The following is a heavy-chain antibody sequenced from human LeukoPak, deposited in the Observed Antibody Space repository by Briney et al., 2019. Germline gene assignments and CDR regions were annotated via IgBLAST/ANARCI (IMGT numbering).Heavy chain of an antibody. V-gene: IGHV5-51*01. D-gene: IGHD2-15*01. Sequence: GESLKISCKGSGYSFTSYWIGWVRQMPGKGLEWMGIVYPGDSDTRYSPSFQGQVTISADKSISTAYLQWSSLKASDTAMYYCARLSCSGGSCYWIFDYWGQGTLVTVSS. CDR1: GYSFTSYW. CDR2: VYPGDSDT. CDR3: ARLSCSGGSCYWIFDY. J-gene: IGHJ4*02.